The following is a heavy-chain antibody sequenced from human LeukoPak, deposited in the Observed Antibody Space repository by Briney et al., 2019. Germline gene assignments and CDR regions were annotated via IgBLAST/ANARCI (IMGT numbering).Heavy chain of an antibody. D-gene: IGHD2-15*01. CDR3: AKDQGGHADY. CDR2: INSDGSST. V-gene: IGHV3-74*01. CDR1: GFTFSSYW. J-gene: IGHJ4*02. Sequence: GGSLRLSCAASGFTFSSYWMHWVRQTPGKGLVWVSRINSDGSSTSYADSVKGRFTISRDNSKNTLYLQMNSLRAEDTTVYYCAKDQGGHADYWGQGTLVTVSS.